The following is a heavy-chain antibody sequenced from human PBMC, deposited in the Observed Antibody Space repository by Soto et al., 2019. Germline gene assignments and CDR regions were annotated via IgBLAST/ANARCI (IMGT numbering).Heavy chain of an antibody. CDR3: ARQYSSSSRWFDP. CDR1: GYTFTGYY. CDR2: INPNSGGT. Sequence: SVKVSCKASGYTFTGYYMHWVRQAPGQGLEWMGWINPNSGGTNYAQKFQGRVTMTRDTSIRTAYMELSRLRSDDTAVYYCARQYSSSSRWFDPWGQGTLVIVSS. D-gene: IGHD6-6*01. V-gene: IGHV1-2*02. J-gene: IGHJ5*02.